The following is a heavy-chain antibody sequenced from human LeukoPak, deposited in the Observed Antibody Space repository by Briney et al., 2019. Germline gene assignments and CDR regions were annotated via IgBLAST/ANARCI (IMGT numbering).Heavy chain of an antibody. D-gene: IGHD1-26*01. V-gene: IGHV5-51*01. CDR2: IYPGDSDT. Sequence: GESLTISCQGSGFRFTSYWIAWVRQTPEKGLEWMGIIYPGDSDTRYSPSFQGQVTISADKSISTAYLQWSSLKASDTAMYYCARHNSIVGAAGGLSGMDVWGQGTTVTVSS. J-gene: IGHJ6*02. CDR3: ARHNSIVGAAGGLSGMDV. CDR1: GFRFTSYW.